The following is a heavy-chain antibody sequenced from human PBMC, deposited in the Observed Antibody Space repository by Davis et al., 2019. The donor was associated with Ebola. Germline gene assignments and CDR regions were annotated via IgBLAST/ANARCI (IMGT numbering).Heavy chain of an antibody. V-gene: IGHV3-73*01. J-gene: IGHJ4*02. CDR2: IRSKANSYAT. Sequence: GESLKISCAASGFTFSDSAMHWVRQASGKGLEWVGRIRSKANSYATAYAASVKGRFTISRDDSKNTAFLQMNSLRAEDTAIYYCATDQFIGFAYWGQGTLVTVSS. CDR1: GFTFSDSA. CDR3: ATDQFIGFAY. D-gene: IGHD5-24*01.